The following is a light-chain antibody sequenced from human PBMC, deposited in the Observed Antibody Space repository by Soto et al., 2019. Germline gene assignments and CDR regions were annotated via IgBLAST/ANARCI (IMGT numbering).Light chain of an antibody. V-gene: IGKV3-20*01. CDR3: HQYGSSPQA. Sequence: EIVLTQSPGTLSLSPGERVTLSCRASQSVTRSFLAWYQQKPGQAPRLLIYGASSSATGIADRFSGSGSGTDFTLTISRLEPEDFAVYYCHQYGSSPQAFGPGTKVDIK. CDR2: GAS. J-gene: IGKJ3*01. CDR1: QSVTRSF.